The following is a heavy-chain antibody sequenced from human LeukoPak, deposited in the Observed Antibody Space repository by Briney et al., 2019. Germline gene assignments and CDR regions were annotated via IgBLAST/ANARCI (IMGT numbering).Heavy chain of an antibody. CDR2: ISGSGGST. V-gene: IGHV3-23*01. Sequence: ETLSLTCTVSGGSISSYYWSWIRQPPGKGLEWVSAISGSGGSTYYADSVKGRFTISRNNSKNTLYLQMNSLRAEDTAVYYCAKDLGYYDSSGYYWDYFDYWGQGTLVTVSS. CDR3: AKDLGYYDSSGYYWDYFDY. D-gene: IGHD3-22*01. J-gene: IGHJ4*02. CDR1: GGSISSYY.